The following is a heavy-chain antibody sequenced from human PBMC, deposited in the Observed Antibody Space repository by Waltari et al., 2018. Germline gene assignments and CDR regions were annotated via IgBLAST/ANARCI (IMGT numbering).Heavy chain of an antibody. V-gene: IGHV3-23*04. CDR1: GFTFSTYA. CDR3: GSKGSGSYVLDY. J-gene: IGHJ4*02. D-gene: IGHD1-26*01. Sequence: EVQLVESGGGLVQPGGSLRLSCAASGFTFSTYAMSWFRQAPGKGLEWVSAISGSGGSTYYADSVKGRFTISRDNSKNTLYLQMNSLRAEDTAVYYCGSKGSGSYVLDYWGQGTLVTVSS. CDR2: ISGSGGST.